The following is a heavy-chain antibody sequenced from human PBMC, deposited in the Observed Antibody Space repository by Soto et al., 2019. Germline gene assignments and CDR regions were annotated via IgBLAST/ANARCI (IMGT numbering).Heavy chain of an antibody. CDR3: ARVVHYYGSGSYYGPYFDY. J-gene: IGHJ4*02. D-gene: IGHD3-10*01. Sequence: GGSLRLSCAASGFTFSDYYMSWIRQAPGKGLEWVSYISSSSSYTNYADNVKGRITITRDNAKNSLYLQMNSLRSVDTAVYYCARVVHYYGSGSYYGPYFDYWGQGT. V-gene: IGHV3-11*05. CDR1: GFTFSDYY. CDR2: ISSSSSYT.